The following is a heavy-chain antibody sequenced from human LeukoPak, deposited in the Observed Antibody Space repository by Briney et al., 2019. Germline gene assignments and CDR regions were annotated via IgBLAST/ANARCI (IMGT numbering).Heavy chain of an antibody. CDR3: ARGWITGTFD. Sequence: SETLSLTCTVSGVSISSYHWTWIRQPPGKGLEWIGYIYYSGSTNYNPSLKSRVTISVDTSKNQFSLKLSSVTAADTAVYYCARGWITGTFDWGQGTLVTVSS. CDR1: GVSISSYH. D-gene: IGHD1-7*01. CDR2: IYYSGST. J-gene: IGHJ4*02. V-gene: IGHV4-59*01.